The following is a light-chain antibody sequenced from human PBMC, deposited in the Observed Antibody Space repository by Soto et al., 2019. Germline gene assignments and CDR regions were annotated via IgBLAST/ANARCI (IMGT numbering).Light chain of an antibody. CDR1: SSDVGGYNS. J-gene: IGLJ1*01. Sequence: QSALTQPPSASGSPGQSVALSCTGTSSDVGGYNSVSWYQQYPGKAPKLIIFEVTKRPSGVPDRFSGSKSGNTASLTVSGLQAEDEADYYCSSYAGSDSFVFGTGTKLTVL. CDR2: EVT. CDR3: SSYAGSDSFV. V-gene: IGLV2-8*01.